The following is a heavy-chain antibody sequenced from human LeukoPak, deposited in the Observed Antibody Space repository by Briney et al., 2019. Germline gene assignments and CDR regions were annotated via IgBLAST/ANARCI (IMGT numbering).Heavy chain of an antibody. J-gene: IGHJ6*02. D-gene: IGHD6-6*01. CDR1: GFTFSSYG. CDR2: ISYDGSNK. Sequence: GGSLRLSCAASGFTFSSYGMHWVRQTPGKGLEWVAVISYDGSNKYYADSVKGRFTISRDNSKNTLYLQMNSLRAEDTAVYYCARDGSSIAAPHGMDVWGQGTTVTVSS. V-gene: IGHV3-30*03. CDR3: ARDGSSIAAPHGMDV.